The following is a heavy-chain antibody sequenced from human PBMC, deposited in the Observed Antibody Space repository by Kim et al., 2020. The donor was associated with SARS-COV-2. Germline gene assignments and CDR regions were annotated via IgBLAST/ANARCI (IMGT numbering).Heavy chain of an antibody. Sequence: ASVKVSCKASGYTFTSYGISWVRQAPGQGLEWMGWISAYNGNTNYAQKLQGRVTMTTDTSTSTAYMELRSLRSDHTAVYYCASRDSSSTSYDYWGQGTLVTVSS. D-gene: IGHD2-2*01. CDR3: ASRDSSSTSYDY. CDR1: GYTFTSYG. CDR2: ISAYNGNT. V-gene: IGHV1-18*04. J-gene: IGHJ4*02.